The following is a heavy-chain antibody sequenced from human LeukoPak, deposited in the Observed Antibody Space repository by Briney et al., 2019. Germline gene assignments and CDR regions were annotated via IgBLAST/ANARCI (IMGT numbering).Heavy chain of an antibody. CDR1: GDSIDNNVYY. CDR2: IFYTGKG. D-gene: IGHD5-24*01. CDR3: ARDREDVAVPAMDY. V-gene: IGHV4-39*07. Sequence: PSETLSLTCTVSGDSIDNNVYYWGWIRQPPGKGLEWIGSIFYTGKGHYNPSLKSRVTISVDTSKNQFSLWLTSVTAADTAFYYCARDREDVAVPAMDYWGQGTLVTVSS. J-gene: IGHJ4*02.